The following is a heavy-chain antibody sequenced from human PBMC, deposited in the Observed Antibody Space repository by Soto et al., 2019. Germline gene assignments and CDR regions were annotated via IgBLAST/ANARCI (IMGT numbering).Heavy chain of an antibody. D-gene: IGHD3-22*01. Sequence: EVQLLESGGDLIQPGGSLRLSCAASGVTFNIYAVTWVRQAPGKGLEWVSAISRYGDITYYADSVEGRFSISRDNSKNTLYLQMNSLRAEDTAVYYCAKDRYLDHDSRGYLFDNWGQGTLVTVSS. CDR1: GVTFNIYA. J-gene: IGHJ4*02. CDR2: ISRYGDIT. CDR3: AKDRYLDHDSRGYLFDN. V-gene: IGHV3-23*01.